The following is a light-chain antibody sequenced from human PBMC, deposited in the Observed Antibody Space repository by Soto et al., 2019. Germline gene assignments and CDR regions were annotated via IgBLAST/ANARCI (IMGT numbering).Light chain of an antibody. V-gene: IGKV3D-11*02. CDR3: QQRNDWQVT. CDR2: ATS. Sequence: EIVLTQSPATLSLSPGERATLSCRASQSISGTLAWYQQKPGQAPRPLIYATSSRATGIPDRFSGSGSGTDFTLTISSLEPDDFAVYYCQQRNDWQVTFGQGTRLEIK. J-gene: IGKJ5*01. CDR1: QSISGT.